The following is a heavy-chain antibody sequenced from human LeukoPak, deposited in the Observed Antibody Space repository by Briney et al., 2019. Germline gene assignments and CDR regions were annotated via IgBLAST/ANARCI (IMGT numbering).Heavy chain of an antibody. J-gene: IGHJ4*02. CDR3: VKVGSGWSFEY. CDR1: GFTFSSYS. D-gene: IGHD6-19*01. V-gene: IGHV3-23*01. Sequence: GGSLRLSCAASGFTFSSYSMNWVRQATGKGLEWVSVISSSGGATDYAGSVKGRFTISRDNSKNTLYLQMSSLRAEDTAVYYCVKVGSGWSFEYWGQGTLVTGSS. CDR2: ISSSGGAT.